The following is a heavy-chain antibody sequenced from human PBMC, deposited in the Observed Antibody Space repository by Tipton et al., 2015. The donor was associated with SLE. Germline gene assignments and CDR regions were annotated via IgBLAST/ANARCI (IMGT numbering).Heavy chain of an antibody. CDR2: ISYDGSNK. CDR1: GFTFSSYA. Sequence: SLRLSCAASGFTFSSYAMHWVRQAPGKGLEWVAVISYDGSNKYYADSVKGRFTISRGNAKNSLYLQMNSLRAEDTAVYYCARDTDYYYMHVWGKGTTVTVSS. J-gene: IGHJ6*03. V-gene: IGHV3-30*04. CDR3: ARDTDYYYMHV.